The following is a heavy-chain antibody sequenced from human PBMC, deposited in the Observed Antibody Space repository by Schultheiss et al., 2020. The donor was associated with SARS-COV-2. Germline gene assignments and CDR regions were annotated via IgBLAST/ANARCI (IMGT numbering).Heavy chain of an antibody. CDR2: INHSGST. D-gene: IGHD3-10*01. V-gene: IGHV4-34*01. J-gene: IGHJ5*02. Sequence: SETLSLTCAVYGGSFSGYYWSWIRQSPGKGLEWIGEINHSGSTNYNPSLKSRVTISVDTSKNQFSLKLSSVTAADTAVYYCARGYEWFGEFGIVWFDPWGQGTLVTVSS. CDR1: GGSFSGYY. CDR3: ARGYEWFGEFGIVWFDP.